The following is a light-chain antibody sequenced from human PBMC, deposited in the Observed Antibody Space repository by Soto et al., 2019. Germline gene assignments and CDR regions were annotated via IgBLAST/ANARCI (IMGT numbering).Light chain of an antibody. J-gene: IGKJ4*01. CDR1: QSISTY. CDR2: GAS. CDR3: QLYGTSLFT. V-gene: IGKV3-20*01. Sequence: VLTQSPATLSLSPGETATLSCRSSQSISTYLAWYQQKPGQAPRLLIYGASNRATDIPDRFSGRGSGTDFTLTISRLDPEDFAVYYCQLYGTSLFTFGAGTKVDIK.